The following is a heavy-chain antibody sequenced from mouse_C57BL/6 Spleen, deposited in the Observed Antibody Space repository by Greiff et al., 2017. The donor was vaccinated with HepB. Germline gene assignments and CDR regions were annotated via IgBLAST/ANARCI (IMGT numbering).Heavy chain of an antibody. CDR2: IDPEDGET. V-gene: IGHV14-2*01. CDR1: GYTFTDYY. J-gene: IGHJ3*01. CDR3: GRKGFAY. Sequence: VQLQQSGAELVKPGASVKLSCTASGYTFTDYYMHWVKQRTEQGLEWIGRIDPEDGETKYAPNFQGKATITADTSSSTAYLQLSSLTSEDTAVYCCGRKGFAYWGKGTLVTVAA.